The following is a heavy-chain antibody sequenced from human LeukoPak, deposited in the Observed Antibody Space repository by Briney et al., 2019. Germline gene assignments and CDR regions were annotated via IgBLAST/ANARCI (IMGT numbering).Heavy chain of an antibody. V-gene: IGHV1-18*04. CDR2: ISAYNGNT. Sequence: GASVKVSCKASGYTFTSYYMHWVRQAPGQGLEWMGWISAYNGNTNYAQYFQGRVTMTTDTSTSTAFMDLRSLRSDDTAVYYCARTSESGWREFDYWGQGTLVTVSS. CDR3: ARTSESGWREFDY. D-gene: IGHD6-19*01. CDR1: GYTFTSYY. J-gene: IGHJ4*02.